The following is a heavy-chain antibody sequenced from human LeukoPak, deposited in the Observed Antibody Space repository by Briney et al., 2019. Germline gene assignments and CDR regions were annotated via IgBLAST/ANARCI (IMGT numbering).Heavy chain of an antibody. V-gene: IGHV4-59*01. Sequence: SETLSLTCTVSGGSISSYYWSWIRQPPGKGLEWIGYIYYSGSTNYNPSLKSRVTISVDTSKNQFSLKLSSVTAADTAVYYCARASDYYDILTGPIGLYYYYYMDVWGKGTTVTVSS. J-gene: IGHJ6*03. D-gene: IGHD3-9*01. CDR3: ARASDYYDILTGPIGLYYYYYMDV. CDR1: GGSISSYY. CDR2: IYYSGST.